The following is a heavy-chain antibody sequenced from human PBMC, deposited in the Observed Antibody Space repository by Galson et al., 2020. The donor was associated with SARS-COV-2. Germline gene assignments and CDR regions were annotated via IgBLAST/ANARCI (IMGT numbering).Heavy chain of an antibody. Sequence: ASETLSPTCTVSGGSISSSSYYSGWSRQPPGKGLEWIGSIYYSGSTYYNPSLKSRVTISVDTSKNQFSLKLSSVTAADTAVYYCAREGSSSWYYFDYWGQGTLVTVSS. CDR3: AREGSSSWYYFDY. D-gene: IGHD6-13*01. CDR2: IYYSGST. J-gene: IGHJ4*02. V-gene: IGHV4-39*07. CDR1: GGSISSSSYY.